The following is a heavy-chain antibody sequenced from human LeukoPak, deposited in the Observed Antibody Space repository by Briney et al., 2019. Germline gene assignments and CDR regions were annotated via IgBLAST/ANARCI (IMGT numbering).Heavy chain of an antibody. J-gene: IGHJ5*02. CDR2: INHSGST. CDR3: ARVPPRYSSSWYIWFDP. CDR1: GGSFSGYY. V-gene: IGHV4-34*01. D-gene: IGHD6-13*01. Sequence: SETLSLTCAVYGGSFSGYYWSWIRQPPGKGLEWIGEINHSGSTNYNPPLKSRVTISVDTSKSQFSLKLSSVTAADTAVYYCARVPPRYSSSWYIWFDPWGQGTLVTVSS.